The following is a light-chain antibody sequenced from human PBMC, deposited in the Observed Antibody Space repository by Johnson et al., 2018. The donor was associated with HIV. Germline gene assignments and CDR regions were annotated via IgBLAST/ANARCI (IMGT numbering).Light chain of an antibody. CDR1: SSNIGINY. J-gene: IGLJ1*01. CDR2: DND. V-gene: IGLV1-51*01. Sequence: QSALTQPPSVSAAPGQKVTISCSGSSSNIGINYVSWFQQLPGTAPKLLIYDNDKRPSGIPDRFSGSKSGTSATLGITGLQTGDEADYYCETWDSSLSGYYVFGPWTKLTVL. CDR3: ETWDSSLSGYYV.